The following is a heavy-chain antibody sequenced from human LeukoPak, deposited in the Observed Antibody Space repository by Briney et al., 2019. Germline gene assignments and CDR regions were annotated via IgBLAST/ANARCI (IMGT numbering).Heavy chain of an antibody. CDR1: GFTFSSYA. J-gene: IGHJ5*02. V-gene: IGHV3-23*01. CDR3: ARKTVEVYYGALDP. CDR2: ISGSGAGT. D-gene: IGHD3-3*01. Sequence: PGGSLRLSCAASGFTFSSYAMSWVRQAPGKGLEWVSAISGSGAGTYYADSVKGRFTISRDNSKNTLYLQMNSLRAEDTAVYYCARKTVEVYYGALDPWGQGALVTVSS.